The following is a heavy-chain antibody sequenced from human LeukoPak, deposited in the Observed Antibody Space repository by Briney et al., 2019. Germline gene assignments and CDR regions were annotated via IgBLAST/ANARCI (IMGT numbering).Heavy chain of an antibody. D-gene: IGHD3-3*01. Sequence: SETLSLTCAVYGGSFSGYYWSWIRQPPGKGLEWIGEINHSGSTNYNTSLKSRVTISVDTFKNQFSLKLSSVTAADTAVYYCATVLGEWGQGTLVTVSS. CDR1: GGSFSGYY. CDR3: ATVLGE. V-gene: IGHV4-34*01. J-gene: IGHJ4*02. CDR2: INHSGST.